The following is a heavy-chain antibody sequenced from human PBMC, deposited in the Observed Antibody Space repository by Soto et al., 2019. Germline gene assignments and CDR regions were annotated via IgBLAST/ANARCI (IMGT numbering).Heavy chain of an antibody. Sequence: PGGSLRLSCAASGFTFSNAWMNWVRQAPGKGLEWVGRIKSKTDGGTTDYAAPVKGRFTISRDDSKNTLYLQMNSLKTEDTAVYYCTTDSQYYYDSSGYYYFDAFDIWGQGTMVTVSS. J-gene: IGHJ3*02. CDR3: TTDSQYYYDSSGYYYFDAFDI. D-gene: IGHD3-22*01. V-gene: IGHV3-15*07. CDR1: GFTFSNAW. CDR2: IKSKTDGGTT.